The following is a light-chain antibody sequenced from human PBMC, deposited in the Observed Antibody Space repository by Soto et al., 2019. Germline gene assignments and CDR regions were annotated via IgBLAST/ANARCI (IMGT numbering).Light chain of an antibody. CDR2: GNS. CDR3: QSYDSSLSGV. J-gene: IGLJ2*01. V-gene: IGLV1-40*01. CDR1: SSNIGSNT. Sequence: QPVLTQPPSASGTPGQRVTISCSGSSSNIGSNTVNWYQQLPGTAPKLLIYGNSNRPSGVPDRFSGSKSGTSASLAITGLQAEDEADYYCQSYDSSLSGVFGGGTKLTVL.